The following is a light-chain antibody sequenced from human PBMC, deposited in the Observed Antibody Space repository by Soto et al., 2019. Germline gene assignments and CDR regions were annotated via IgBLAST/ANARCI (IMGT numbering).Light chain of an antibody. CDR2: AAS. CDR1: QNLGSGY. Sequence: EIVLTQSPGTLSLSPGDRATHCCRASQNLGSGYLAWYQQKPGQAPRILIYAASSRATGIPDRFSGSGSGTDFSLTISRLEPEDFAVYYCQQYDTSPRTFGQGTKE. V-gene: IGKV3-20*01. J-gene: IGKJ1*01. CDR3: QQYDTSPRT.